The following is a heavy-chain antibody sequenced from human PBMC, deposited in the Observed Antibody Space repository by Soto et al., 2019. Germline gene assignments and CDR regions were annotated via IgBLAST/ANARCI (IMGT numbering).Heavy chain of an antibody. CDR3: AREASGYDF. J-gene: IGHJ1*01. Sequence: ASVKVSCKASGGTFSSFGISWVRQAPGQGLECMGGIIPVFGRPNYAQRFRGRLTITADESTNTSYMELIDLTSEDTAVYYCAREASGYDFWGQGTQVTVSS. D-gene: IGHD5-12*01. V-gene: IGHV1-69*13. CDR1: GGTFSSFG. CDR2: IIPVFGRP.